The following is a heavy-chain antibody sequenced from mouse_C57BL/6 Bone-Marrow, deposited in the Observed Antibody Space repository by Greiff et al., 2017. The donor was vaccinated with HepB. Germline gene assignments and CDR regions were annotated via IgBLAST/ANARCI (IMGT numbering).Heavy chain of an antibody. Sequence: QVQLQQSGAELVRPGASVTLSCKASGYTFTDYEMHWVKQTPVHGLEWIGAIDPETGGTAYNQKFKGKAILTADKSSSTAYMELRSLTSEDSADYYCTRSATVVEDYAMDYWGQGTSVTVSS. D-gene: IGHD1-1*01. CDR3: TRSATVVEDYAMDY. J-gene: IGHJ4*01. V-gene: IGHV1-15*01. CDR2: IDPETGGT. CDR1: GYTFTDYE.